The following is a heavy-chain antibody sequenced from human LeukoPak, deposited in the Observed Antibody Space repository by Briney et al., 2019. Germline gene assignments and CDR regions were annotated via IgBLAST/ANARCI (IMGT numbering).Heavy chain of an antibody. CDR1: GGTFSSYA. J-gene: IGHJ4*02. CDR2: IIPIFGTA. V-gene: IGHV1-69*13. D-gene: IGHD3-10*01. Sequence: SVKVSCKASGGTFSSYAISWVRQAPGQGLEWMGGIIPIFGTANYAQKFQGRVTITADESTSTAYMELSSLRSEDTAVYYCASRGSGSYYHFDYWGQGTLVTVSS. CDR3: ASRGSGSYYHFDY.